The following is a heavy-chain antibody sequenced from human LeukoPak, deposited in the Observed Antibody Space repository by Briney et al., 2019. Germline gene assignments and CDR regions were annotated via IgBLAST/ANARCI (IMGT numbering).Heavy chain of an antibody. CDR1: GGSISYYY. D-gene: IGHD2-8*01. Sequence: SETLSLTCTVSGGSISYYYWSWIRQRPGKGLESIGHIYYTGSTNYNPSLKSRVTISVDTSKNQFSLKVSSVTAADTAVYYCARGMTLPDYWGQGTLVIVSS. J-gene: IGHJ4*02. CDR3: ARGMTLPDY. V-gene: IGHV4-59*01. CDR2: IYYTGST.